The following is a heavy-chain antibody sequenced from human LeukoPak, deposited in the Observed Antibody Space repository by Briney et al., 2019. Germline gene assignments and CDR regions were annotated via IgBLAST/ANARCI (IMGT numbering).Heavy chain of an antibody. Sequence: GGSLRLSCAASGLTFSSYAMHWVRQAPGKGLEWVAVISYDGSNKYYADSVKGRFTISRDNSKNTLYLQMNSLRAEDTAVYYCARDGSPLETVHYYGMDVWGQGTTVTVSS. V-gene: IGHV3-30-3*01. CDR3: ARDGSPLETVHYYGMDV. J-gene: IGHJ6*02. D-gene: IGHD2-21*02. CDR1: GLTFSSYA. CDR2: ISYDGSNK.